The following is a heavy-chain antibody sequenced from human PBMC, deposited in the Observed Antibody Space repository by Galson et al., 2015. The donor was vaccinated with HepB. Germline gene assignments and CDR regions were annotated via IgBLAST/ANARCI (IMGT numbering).Heavy chain of an antibody. CDR3: ARDHTVTTRKWFDP. V-gene: IGHV4-59*01. CDR2: IYYSGST. J-gene: IGHJ5*02. Sequence: ETLSLTCTVSGGSISNNYWSWIRQPPGKGLEWIGYIYYSGSTSYNPSLNSRVTMSVDTPKNQFSLKLNSVTAADTAVYYCARDHTVTTRKWFDPWGQGTLVTVSS. D-gene: IGHD4-17*01. CDR1: GGSISNNY.